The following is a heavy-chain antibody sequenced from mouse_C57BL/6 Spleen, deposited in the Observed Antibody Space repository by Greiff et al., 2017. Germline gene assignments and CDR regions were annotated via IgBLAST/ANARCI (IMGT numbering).Heavy chain of an antibody. D-gene: IGHD2-3*01. CDR2: IWRGGST. CDR1: GFSLTSYG. Sequence: VKVVESGPGLVQPSQSLSITCTVSGFSLTSYGVHWVRQSPGKGLEWLGVIWRGGSTDYNAAFMSRLSITKDNSKSQVFFKMNSLQADDTAIYYCAKKPDGSLYFDVWGTGTTVTVSS. V-gene: IGHV2-5*01. CDR3: AKKPDGSLYFDV. J-gene: IGHJ1*03.